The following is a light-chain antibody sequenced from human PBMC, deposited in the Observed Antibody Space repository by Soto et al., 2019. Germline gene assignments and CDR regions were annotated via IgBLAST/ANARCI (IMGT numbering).Light chain of an antibody. CDR1: PPISGTY. Sequence: EIVLTQSPGTLSLSPGERATLSCRASPPISGTYLAWNQQKPGQAPRLLIYGASTRAAGIPDRFSGCGSGTDFTLTINRLEPEDSAVYYCQLGGFGQGTKVEI. V-gene: IGKV3-20*01. CDR2: GAS. CDR3: QLGG. J-gene: IGKJ1*01.